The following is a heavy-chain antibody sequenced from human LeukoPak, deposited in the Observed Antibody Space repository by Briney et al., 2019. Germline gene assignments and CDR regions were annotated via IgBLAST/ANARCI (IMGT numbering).Heavy chain of an antibody. Sequence: ASVTVSCKASGYNFSGYYMHWVRQAPGQGLEWMAWINPKSGDTNYAQKFEGRVSLTRDTSTSTTYMELSRLTSDDTAMYYCARGYYGSGSPDSWGQGTLVTVSS. CDR3: ARGYYGSGSPDS. CDR2: INPKSGDT. D-gene: IGHD3-10*01. CDR1: GYNFSGYY. V-gene: IGHV1-2*02. J-gene: IGHJ4*02.